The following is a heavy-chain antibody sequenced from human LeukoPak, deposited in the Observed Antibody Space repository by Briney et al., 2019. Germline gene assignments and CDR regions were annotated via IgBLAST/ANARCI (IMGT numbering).Heavy chain of an antibody. Sequence: GSLRLSCAASGFTFSSYGMHWVRQAPGKGLEWVAFIRYDGSNKYYSDSVTGRFTISRDNSKTTLYLQMNSLRAEDTAMYYCANTRLRFLEWSSDAFDIWGQGTMVTVSS. J-gene: IGHJ3*02. D-gene: IGHD3-3*01. V-gene: IGHV3-30*02. CDR3: ANTRLRFLEWSSDAFDI. CDR2: IRYDGSNK. CDR1: GFTFSSYG.